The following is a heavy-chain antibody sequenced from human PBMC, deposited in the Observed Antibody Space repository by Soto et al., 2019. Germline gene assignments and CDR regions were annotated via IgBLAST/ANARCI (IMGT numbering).Heavy chain of an antibody. J-gene: IGHJ4*02. CDR3: TKGNLPTFEY. CDR1: GASISSTNW. CDR2: IYHSGST. Sequence: SETLSLTCAVSGASISSTNWWSWVRQPPGKGLQWIREIYHSGSTNYNPSLKSRVTISIDTSKNQFSLNLNSVTAADTAVYYCTKGNLPTFEYWGQGTLVTVSS. V-gene: IGHV4-4*02.